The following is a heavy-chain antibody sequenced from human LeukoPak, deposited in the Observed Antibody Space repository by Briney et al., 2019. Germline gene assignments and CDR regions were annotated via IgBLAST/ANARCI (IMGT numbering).Heavy chain of an antibody. CDR2: FSGRTTNT. CDR1: GFTFSSYT. J-gene: IGHJ6*02. CDR3: ARDRGYAMDV. V-gene: IGHV3-23*01. Sequence: PGGSLRLSCAASGFTFSSYTMGWVRQAPGKGLEWVSAFSGRTTNTYYADSVKGRFTISRDNSKNTLYLQMNSLRAEDTAVYYCARDRGYAMDVWGQGTTVTVSS. D-gene: IGHD1-1*01.